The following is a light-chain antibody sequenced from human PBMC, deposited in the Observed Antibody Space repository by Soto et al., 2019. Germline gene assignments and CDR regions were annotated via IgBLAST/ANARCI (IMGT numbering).Light chain of an antibody. V-gene: IGLV1-44*01. Sequence: QSVLTQPPSASGTPGQRVTISCSGSSSNIGTKTVSWYQQLPGTAPKLLIYSNNQRPSGVPDRFSGSKSGTSASLAITGLQSAEEGDFYCAAWDDGLYGVVFGGGTKLTVL. CDR1: SSNIGTKT. J-gene: IGLJ2*01. CDR2: SNN. CDR3: AAWDDGLYGVV.